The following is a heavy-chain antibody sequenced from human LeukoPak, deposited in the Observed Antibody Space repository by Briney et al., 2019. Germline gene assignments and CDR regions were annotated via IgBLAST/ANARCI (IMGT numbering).Heavy chain of an antibody. D-gene: IGHD3-3*01. V-gene: IGHV3-23*01. CDR2: ISGSGDST. J-gene: IGHJ2*01. Sequence: GGSLRLSCADSGFTFSNYAMSWVRQAPGKGLEWVSAISGSGDSTYYADSVKGRFTISRDNSKNTLSLQMNSLRAEDTAVYYCAKTTSYDFWSGADWYFDIWGRGTLVTVSS. CDR3: AKTTSYDFWSGADWYFDI. CDR1: GFTFSNYA.